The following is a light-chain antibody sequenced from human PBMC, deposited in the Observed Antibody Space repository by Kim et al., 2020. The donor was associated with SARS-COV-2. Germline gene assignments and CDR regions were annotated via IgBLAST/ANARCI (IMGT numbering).Light chain of an antibody. J-gene: IGLJ3*02. Sequence: TIPCTGTSSNLGTNSVHWYQQFPGTAPEVLIYKNNQRPSGVPDRFSGSKSGTSASLAISGLQSEDEGDYYCAGWDDSLNAEVFGGGTKLTVL. V-gene: IGLV1-44*01. CDR1: SSNLGTNS. CDR2: KNN. CDR3: AGWDDSLNAEV.